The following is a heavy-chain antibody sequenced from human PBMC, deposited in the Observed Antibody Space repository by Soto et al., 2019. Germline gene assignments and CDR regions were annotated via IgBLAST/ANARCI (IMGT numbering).Heavy chain of an antibody. Sequence: EVQLVESGGGLVKPGGSLRLSCAASGFTFSNAWLNWFRQAPGKGREWVGRIKGKIDAGTTDYAAPVKGRFTISRDDSKNTLYLQMNSLNTEDTAVYYCTSQGYSSFVNSSPFWGQGTLVTVSS. CDR1: GFTFSNAW. CDR2: IKGKIDAGTT. CDR3: TSQGYSSFVNSSPF. D-gene: IGHD5-12*01. V-gene: IGHV3-15*07. J-gene: IGHJ4*02.